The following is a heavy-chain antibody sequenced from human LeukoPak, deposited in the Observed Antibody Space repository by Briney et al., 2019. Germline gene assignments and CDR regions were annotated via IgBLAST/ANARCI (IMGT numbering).Heavy chain of an antibody. V-gene: IGHV3-21*01. D-gene: IGHD1-26*01. CDR1: GFTFSSYS. CDR2: ISSSSSYI. J-gene: IGHJ6*02. Sequence: GGSLRLSCAASGFTFSSYSMNWVRQAPGKGLEWVSSISSSSSYIYYADSVKGRFTISRDNAKNSLYLQMNSLRAEDTAVYYCATLSGSCRSKYGMDVWGQGTTVTVSS. CDR3: ATLSGSCRSKYGMDV.